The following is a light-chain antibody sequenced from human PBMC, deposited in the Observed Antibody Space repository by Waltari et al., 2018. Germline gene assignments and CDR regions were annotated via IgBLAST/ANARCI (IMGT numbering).Light chain of an antibody. V-gene: IGKV3-11*01. CDR2: DTS. Sequence: EIVLTQSPATLSLSPGERATLSCRASQSVGTYLAWYRQRPGQAPRLLIYDTSNRATGIPARFSGSGSGTDFTLTINNLEPEDFAVYYCQQRSDWPPLFGPGTKVDI. J-gene: IGKJ3*01. CDR1: QSVGTY. CDR3: QQRSDWPPL.